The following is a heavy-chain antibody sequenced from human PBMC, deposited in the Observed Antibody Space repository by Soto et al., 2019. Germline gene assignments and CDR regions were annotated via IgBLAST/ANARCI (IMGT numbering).Heavy chain of an antibody. D-gene: IGHD2-2*01. CDR3: AKNSRQYASAIQACFDP. Sequence: GGSLRLSCAASGFTFSNFAMTWVRQAPGEXLEWVSSISGTDDYTYYADSVKGRFTISRDNALNTLFLRMNNLRADDTAVYYCAKNSRQYASAIQACFDPWRLRTLVTVFS. CDR1: GFTFSNFA. V-gene: IGHV3-23*01. J-gene: IGHJ5*02. CDR2: ISGTDDYT.